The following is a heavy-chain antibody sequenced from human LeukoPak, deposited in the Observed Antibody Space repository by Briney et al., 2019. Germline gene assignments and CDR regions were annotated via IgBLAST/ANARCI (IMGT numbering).Heavy chain of an antibody. V-gene: IGHV3-21*01. CDR3: AISYYDSSGYFDY. CDR1: GFTFSSYS. D-gene: IGHD3-22*01. CDR2: ISSSRSYI. Sequence: PGGSLRLSCAASGFTFSSYSMNWVRQAPGKGLEWVSSISSSRSYIYYADSVKGRFTISRDNAKNSLYLQMNSLRAEDTAVYYCAISYYDSSGYFDYWGQGTLVTVSS. J-gene: IGHJ4*02.